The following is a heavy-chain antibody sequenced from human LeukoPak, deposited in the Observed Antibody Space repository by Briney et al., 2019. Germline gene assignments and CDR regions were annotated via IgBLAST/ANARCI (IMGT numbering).Heavy chain of an antibody. Sequence: GGSLRLSCAASGFTFSSYAMSWVRQAPGKGLEWVSSISSSSSYIYYADSVKGRFTISRDNAKNSLYLQMNSLRAEDTAVYYCASLVATTLFGSYWGQGTLVTVSS. V-gene: IGHV3-21*01. D-gene: IGHD1-26*01. CDR1: GFTFSSYA. J-gene: IGHJ4*02. CDR2: ISSSSSYI. CDR3: ASLVATTLFGSY.